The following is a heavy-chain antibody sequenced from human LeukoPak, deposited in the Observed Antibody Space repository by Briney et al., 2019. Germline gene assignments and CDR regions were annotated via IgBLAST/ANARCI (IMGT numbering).Heavy chain of an antibody. J-gene: IGHJ4*02. Sequence: GGSLRLSCAASGFTFSSYGIHWVRQAPGKGLEWVAAIWYDGSNKYYTDSVKGRFIISRDNSKNTLYLQLNSLRAEDTAVYYCAREAWGEYYFDYWGQGTLVTVSS. CDR3: AREAWGEYYFDY. CDR2: IWYDGSNK. CDR1: GFTFSSYG. V-gene: IGHV3-33*01. D-gene: IGHD3-16*01.